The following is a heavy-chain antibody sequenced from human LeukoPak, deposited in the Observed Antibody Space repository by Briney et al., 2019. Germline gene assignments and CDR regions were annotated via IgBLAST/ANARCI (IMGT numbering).Heavy chain of an antibody. Sequence: PGGSLRLSCAASGFTFSSYTMNWVRQAPGKGLEWVSSITSSSSYIYYADSAKGRFTISRDNAKNSLFLQMNSLRAEDTVVYYCARVLSGTLTFDHWGQGTLVAVSS. CDR2: ITSSSSYI. D-gene: IGHD3-9*01. CDR1: GFTFSSYT. V-gene: IGHV3-21*01. J-gene: IGHJ4*02. CDR3: ARVLSGTLTFDH.